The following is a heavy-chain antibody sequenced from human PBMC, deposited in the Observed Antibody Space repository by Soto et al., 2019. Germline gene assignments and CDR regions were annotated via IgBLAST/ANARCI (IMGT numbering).Heavy chain of an antibody. Sequence: QVQLQESGPGLVKPSQTLSLTCTVSGGSIRSGGYYWSWVRQNPRRGLEWIGNIYYSGKTYYNPSLKSRLTISVDTYKNQFSLNLSSVTAADTAVYYCARDRLMATAGTARHYFGLDVWGQGTTVTVSS. CDR3: ARDRLMATAGTARHYFGLDV. CDR1: GGSIRSGGYY. CDR2: IYYSGKT. J-gene: IGHJ6*02. V-gene: IGHV4-31*03. D-gene: IGHD5-18*01.